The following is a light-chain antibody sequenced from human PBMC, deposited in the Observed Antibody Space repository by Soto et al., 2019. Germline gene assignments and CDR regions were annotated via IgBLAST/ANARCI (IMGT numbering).Light chain of an antibody. J-gene: IGLJ1*01. CDR3: SSYTSSSTVV. V-gene: IGLV2-14*01. CDR2: EVS. Sequence: AMTQPATVSGTPGQAITISCTGTSSDVGGYNYVSWYQQHPGKAPKLMIYEVSNRPSGVSNRFSGSKSGNTASLTISGLQAEDEADYYCSSYTSSSTVVFGTGTKVT. CDR1: SSDVGGYNY.